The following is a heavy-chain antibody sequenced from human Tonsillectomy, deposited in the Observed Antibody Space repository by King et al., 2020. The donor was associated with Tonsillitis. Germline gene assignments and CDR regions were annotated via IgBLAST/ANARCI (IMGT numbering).Heavy chain of an antibody. Sequence: QLVQSGGGLVQPGGSLRLSCPASGFTFSSYAMSWVRQAPGKGLEWVSALSGSGASTYYADSVKGRFTISRDNSKNTLYLQMNSLRAEDTAVYYCAKDWYYDSSGHYYYGMDVWGQGTTVTVSS. J-gene: IGHJ6*02. D-gene: IGHD3-22*01. CDR1: GFTFSSYA. CDR3: AKDWYYDSSGHYYYGMDV. CDR2: LSGSGAST. V-gene: IGHV3-23*04.